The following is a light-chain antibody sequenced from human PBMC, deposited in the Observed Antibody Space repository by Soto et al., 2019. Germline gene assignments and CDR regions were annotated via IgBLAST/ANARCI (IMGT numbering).Light chain of an antibody. CDR1: SSDVGGYTY. J-gene: IGLJ2*01. CDR3: CSYAGKYTFL. Sequence: QSVLTQPRSVSGSPGQSVTISCTGTSSDVGGYTYVSWYQQNAGKPPKLMIYDVTKRPSGVPDRFSGAKSGNTASLTISGLQAEDESDYYCCSYAGKYTFLFGAGTKGTVL. CDR2: DVT. V-gene: IGLV2-11*01.